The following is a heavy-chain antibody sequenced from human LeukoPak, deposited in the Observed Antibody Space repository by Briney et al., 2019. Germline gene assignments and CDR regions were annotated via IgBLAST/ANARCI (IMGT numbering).Heavy chain of an antibody. CDR2: ISGSGGST. Sequence: AGGSLRLSCAASGFTFSSCAMSWVRQAPGKGLEWVSAISGSGGSTYYADSVKGRFTISRDNSKNTLYLQMNSLRAEDTAVYYCAKAYDFWSGYYTDFDYWGQGTLVTVSS. J-gene: IGHJ4*02. D-gene: IGHD3-3*01. CDR3: AKAYDFWSGYYTDFDY. CDR1: GFTFSSCA. V-gene: IGHV3-23*01.